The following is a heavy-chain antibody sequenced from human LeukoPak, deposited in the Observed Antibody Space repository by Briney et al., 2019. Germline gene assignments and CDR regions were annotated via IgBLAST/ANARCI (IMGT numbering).Heavy chain of an antibody. CDR3: AKDQKWGPADYYFDS. CDR1: GFTLSNYA. CDR2: ISTDGEDK. D-gene: IGHD2-2*01. V-gene: IGHV3-30*18. J-gene: IGHJ4*02. Sequence: GRSLRLSCAASGFTLSNYAMHWVRQAPGKGLEWVTVISTDGEDKKDADSVNGRFAISRDNSKNTLDLQMNSLRAEDTAVYYCAKDQKWGPADYYFDSWGQGTLVTVSS.